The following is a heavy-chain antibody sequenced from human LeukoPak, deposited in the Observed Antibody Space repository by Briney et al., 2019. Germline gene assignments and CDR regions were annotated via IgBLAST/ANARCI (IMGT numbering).Heavy chain of an antibody. J-gene: IGHJ4*02. D-gene: IGHD6-19*01. CDR1: GGSISSSSYY. CDR2: IYYSGST. CDR3: ARHSTAVATYYFDY. Sequence: SETLSLTCTVSGGSISSSSYYWGWLRQPPGKGLEWIGSIYYSGSTYYNPSLKSRVTISVDTSKNQFSLKLSSVTAADTAVYYCARHSTAVATYYFDYWGQGTLVTVSS. V-gene: IGHV4-39*01.